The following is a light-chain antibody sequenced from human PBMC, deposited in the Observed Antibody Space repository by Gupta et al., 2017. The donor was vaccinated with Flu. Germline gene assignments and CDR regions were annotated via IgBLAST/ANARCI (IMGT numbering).Light chain of an antibody. Sequence: SRGETATISCKSSQSVLYSSSNKNYLAWYQQKPGQPPKLLIYWASTRESGVPDRFSGSGPGTEFALTIRSLQAEDVAVYYCQQYYTTPLTFGGGTKVEIK. V-gene: IGKV4-1*01. J-gene: IGKJ4*01. CDR3: QQYYTTPLT. CDR1: QSVLYSSSNKNY. CDR2: WAS.